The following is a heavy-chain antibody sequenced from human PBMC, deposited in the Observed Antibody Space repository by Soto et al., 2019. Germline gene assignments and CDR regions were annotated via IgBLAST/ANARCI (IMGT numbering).Heavy chain of an antibody. Sequence: SETLSLTCTVYGYSFTNYYWTWIRQRLPPGKGLEWIGDINTRTGTNYSPSLESRVTISFDTSMNQFSLKLTSVTAADTALYYCAGGIACYSGRSDYWGQGTLVTVSS. J-gene: IGHJ4*02. CDR3: AGGIACYSGRSDY. CDR2: INTRTGT. CDR1: GYSFTNYY. D-gene: IGHD3-22*01. V-gene: IGHV4-34*01.